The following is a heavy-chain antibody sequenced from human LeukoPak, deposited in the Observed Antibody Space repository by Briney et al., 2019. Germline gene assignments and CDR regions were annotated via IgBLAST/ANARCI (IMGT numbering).Heavy chain of an antibody. CDR2: IRSKAYGGTT. V-gene: IGHV3-49*04. CDR3: TREEVQLWLPGDY. CDR1: GYTFGDYA. Sequence: SLXLSCTASGYTFGDYAMSWVRQAPGKGLEWVGFIRSKAYGGTTEYAASVKGRFTISRDDSKSIAYLQMNSLKTEDTAVYYCTREEVQLWLPGDYWGQGTLVTVSS. D-gene: IGHD5-18*01. J-gene: IGHJ4*02.